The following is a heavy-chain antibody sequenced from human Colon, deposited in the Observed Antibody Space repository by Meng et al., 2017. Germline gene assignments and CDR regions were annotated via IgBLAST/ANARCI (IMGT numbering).Heavy chain of an antibody. CDR1: GGTFNSYA. CDR2: ISPILETT. J-gene: IGHJ4*02. V-gene: IGHV1-69*01. CDR3: ARDRKYDTSPDFDY. Sequence: QGELGESGAEVMKPGSSVTASCKASGGTFNSYAISWVRQAPGQGLEWMGGISPILETTNYAQKFQGRVTITADDSTRTVYMEVSSLRSEDTAVYYCARDRKYDTSPDFDYWGQGTLVTVSS. D-gene: IGHD1-14*01.